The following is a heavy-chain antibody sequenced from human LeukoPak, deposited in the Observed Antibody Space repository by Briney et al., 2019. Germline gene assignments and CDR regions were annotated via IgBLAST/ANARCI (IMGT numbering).Heavy chain of an antibody. Sequence: SLRLSCVASGFTFSHYDFHWVRQDPGKGLEWVAAISYGGGNKYYADSVKGRFTISSDNLRDNLSLQMNSLRGEDTAVYFCARGGYCISNSCPRDYYFFHMDVWGQGTTVTVSS. V-gene: IGHV3-30*03. CDR1: GFTFSHYD. J-gene: IGHJ6*02. D-gene: IGHD2-2*01. CDR2: ISYGGGNK. CDR3: ARGGYCISNSCPRDYYFFHMDV.